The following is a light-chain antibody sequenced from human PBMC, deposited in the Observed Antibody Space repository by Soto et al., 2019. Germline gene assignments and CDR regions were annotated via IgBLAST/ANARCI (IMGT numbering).Light chain of an antibody. CDR3: QQSNSFPLT. V-gene: IGKV1-12*01. J-gene: IGKJ4*01. CDR1: QGISSR. CDR2: AAS. Sequence: DIQMTPSPSSVSASVGGRVTITCRASQGISSRLAWYQQKPGKAPNLLIYAASSLQSGVPSRFSGSGSETDFTLTIGSLQPEDFATYYCQQSNSFPLTFGGGTKVDIK.